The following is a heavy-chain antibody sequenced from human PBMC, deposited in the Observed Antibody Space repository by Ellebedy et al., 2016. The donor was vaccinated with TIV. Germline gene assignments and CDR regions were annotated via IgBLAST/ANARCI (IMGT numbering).Heavy chain of an antibody. D-gene: IGHD6-19*01. Sequence: GESLKISCAASGFTFSDHYMDWVRQAPGKGLEWVGRIRKKTNSYTTEYAASVKGRFTISRDDSKNSLYLLMNSLRTEDTAVYYCARHPSVAGPGDVWGQGTTVTVSS. CDR1: GFTFSDHY. CDR3: ARHPSVAGPGDV. V-gene: IGHV3-72*01. CDR2: IRKKTNSYTT. J-gene: IGHJ6*02.